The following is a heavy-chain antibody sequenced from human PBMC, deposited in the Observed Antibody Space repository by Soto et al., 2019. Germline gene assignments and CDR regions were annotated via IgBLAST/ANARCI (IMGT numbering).Heavy chain of an antibody. V-gene: IGHV4-59*01. CDR2: IYYSGST. CDR1: GGSISSYY. CDR3: ARDFTGDAIGY. J-gene: IGHJ4*02. Sequence: PSETLSLTCTVSGGSISSYYWSWIRQPPGKGLEWIGYIYYSGSTNYNPSLKSRVTISVDTSKNQFSLKLSSVTAADTAVYYCARDFTGDAIGYWGQGTLVTVSS. D-gene: IGHD3-9*01.